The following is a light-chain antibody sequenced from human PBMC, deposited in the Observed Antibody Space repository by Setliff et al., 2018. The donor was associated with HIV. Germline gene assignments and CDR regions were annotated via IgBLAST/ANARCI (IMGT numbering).Light chain of an antibody. J-gene: IGLJ1*01. CDR2: EVS. CDR3: CSYASGSTYV. Sequence: HSALTQPASVSGSPEQSITISCTGTSSDVGVYNYVSWYQQHPGKAPKVMIYEVSKRPSGISNRFSGSKSGNTASLTISGLQPEDESDYYCCSYASGSTYVFGTGTKV. CDR1: SSDVGVYNY. V-gene: IGLV2-23*02.